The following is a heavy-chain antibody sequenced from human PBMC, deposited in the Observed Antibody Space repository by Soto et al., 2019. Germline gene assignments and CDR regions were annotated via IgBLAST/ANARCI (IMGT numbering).Heavy chain of an antibody. CDR2: ISAYNGNT. CDR3: AKAPFWPPELGYCSGGSCEGYFQH. D-gene: IGHD2-15*01. CDR1: GYTFTSYG. Sequence: GASVKVSCKASGYTFTSYGISWVRQAPGQGLEWMGWISAYNGNTNYAQKLQGRVTMTTDTSTSTAYMELRSLRSDDTAVYYCAKAPFWPPELGYCSGGSCEGYFQHWGQGTLVTVSS. J-gene: IGHJ1*01. V-gene: IGHV1-18*01.